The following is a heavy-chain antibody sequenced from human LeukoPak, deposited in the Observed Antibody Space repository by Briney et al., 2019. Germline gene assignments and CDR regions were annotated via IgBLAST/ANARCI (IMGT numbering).Heavy chain of an antibody. J-gene: IGHJ4*02. CDR1: GGSISSYY. CDR2: IYYSGST. D-gene: IGHD2-15*01. Sequence: PSKTLSLTCTVSGGSISSYYWSWIRQPPGKGLEWIGYIYYSGSTNYNPSLKSRVTISVDTSKNQFSLKLSSVTAADTAVYYCAGGHGYCSGGSCNDYWGQGTLVTVSS. CDR3: AGGHGYCSGGSCNDY. V-gene: IGHV4-59*12.